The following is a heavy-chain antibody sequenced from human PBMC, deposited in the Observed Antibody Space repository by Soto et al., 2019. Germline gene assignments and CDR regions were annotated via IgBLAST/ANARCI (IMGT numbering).Heavy chain of an antibody. J-gene: IGHJ4*02. D-gene: IGHD2-2*01. CDR3: ARGIGYCSSINCYSSRRLRFDS. V-gene: IGHV4-34*01. CDR1: GGSFSGYY. CDR2: VNHSGTT. Sequence: ETLSLTCAVYGGSFSGYYWTWIRQSPEKGLEWIGEVNHSGTTYYNPSLKTRVTISVHTPKNQFSLKMSSVTAADTAVYYCARGIGYCSSINCYSSRRLRFDSWGQGTLVTVSS.